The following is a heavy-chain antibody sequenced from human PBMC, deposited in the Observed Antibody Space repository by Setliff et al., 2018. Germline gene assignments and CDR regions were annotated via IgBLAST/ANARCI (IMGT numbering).Heavy chain of an antibody. CDR3: AVDHVTNIAESGYGYTRIDP. CDR1: GYSFTSYF. Sequence: ASVKVSCKASGYSFTSYFIHWVRQAPGQGLEWMGVINPSGGSATYAQKFQGRVTMTRDTSTSTVYMELSSLRSEDTAVYYCAVDHVTNIAESGYGYTRIDPWGQGIPVTAPQ. D-gene: IGHD6-19*01. J-gene: IGHJ5*02. CDR2: INPSGGSA. V-gene: IGHV1-46*03.